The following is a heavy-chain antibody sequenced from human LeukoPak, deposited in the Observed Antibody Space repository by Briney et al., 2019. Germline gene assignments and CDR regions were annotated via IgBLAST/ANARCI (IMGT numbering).Heavy chain of an antibody. V-gene: IGHV1-3*01. CDR3: GRDVRGMTTAYFDS. Sequence: ASVKVSCKASGYNLNNYAIHWVRQAPGQRLEWMGWINAGNGDTKYSQKFQGRVTITRDTSASTGYMELSSLRSEDTAVYYCGRDVRGMTTAYFDSWGQGTLVTVSS. D-gene: IGHD4-11*01. CDR2: INAGNGDT. CDR1: GYNLNNYA. J-gene: IGHJ4*02.